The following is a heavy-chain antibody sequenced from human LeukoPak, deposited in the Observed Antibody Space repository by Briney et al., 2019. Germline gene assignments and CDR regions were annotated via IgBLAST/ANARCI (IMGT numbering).Heavy chain of an antibody. J-gene: IGHJ4*02. Sequence: GESLKISCKDSGYSFTNYWIGWVRQMPGKGLEWMGIIHSADPNTKYSPSFQGQVTISADKSISTAYLQWSGLKASDTAMYYCAGARHGDYRWDYWGQGTLVTVSS. CDR3: AGARHGDYRWDY. D-gene: IGHD4-17*01. V-gene: IGHV5-51*01. CDR2: IHSADPNT. CDR1: GYSFTNYW.